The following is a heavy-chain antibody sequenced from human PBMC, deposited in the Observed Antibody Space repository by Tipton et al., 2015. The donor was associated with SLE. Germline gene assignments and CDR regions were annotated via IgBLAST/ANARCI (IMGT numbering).Heavy chain of an antibody. V-gene: IGHV4-59*01. CDR1: GGSISSYY. J-gene: IGHJ3*02. CDR3: ASAKQTTIFGVVTPADAFDI. D-gene: IGHD3-3*01. Sequence: TLSLTCTVSGGSISSYYWSWIRQPLGKGLEWIGYIYYSGSTNYNPSLKSRVTISVDTSMNQFSLKLSSVTAADTAVYYCASAKQTTIFGVVTPADAFDIWGQRTMVTVSS. CDR2: IYYSGST.